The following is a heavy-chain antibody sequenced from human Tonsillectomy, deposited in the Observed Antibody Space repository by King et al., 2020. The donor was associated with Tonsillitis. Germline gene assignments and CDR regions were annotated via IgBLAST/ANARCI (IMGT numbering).Heavy chain of an antibody. D-gene: IGHD3-22*01. J-gene: IGHJ4*02. CDR3: ARATGGSSGYYYYVDH. CDR1: GFTFSDHY. V-gene: IGHV3-72*01. Sequence: VQLVESGGGLVQPGGSLRLSCAASGFTFSDHYIDWVRQAPGKGLEWVGRTRNKANSYTTEYAASVKGRFTISRDDSKNSLYLQMNSLKTEDTAVYYCARATGGSSGYYYYVDHWGQGTLVTVSS. CDR2: TRNKANSYTT.